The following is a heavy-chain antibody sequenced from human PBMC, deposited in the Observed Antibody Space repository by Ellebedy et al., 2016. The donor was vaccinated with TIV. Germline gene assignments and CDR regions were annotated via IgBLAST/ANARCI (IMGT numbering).Heavy chain of an antibody. V-gene: IGHV4-39*07. CDR3: VRDPSAGSGASKGPFDY. J-gene: IGHJ4*02. CDR2: IYYSGST. CDR1: GGSVSSGDYY. D-gene: IGHD3-10*01. Sequence: SETLSLTXTVSGGSVSSGDYYWGWIRQPPGMGLEWIGNIYYSGSTCYNPSLKSRITISVDTSENQFSLKLSSVTAADTAVYYCVRDPSAGSGASKGPFDYWGQGTLVTVSS.